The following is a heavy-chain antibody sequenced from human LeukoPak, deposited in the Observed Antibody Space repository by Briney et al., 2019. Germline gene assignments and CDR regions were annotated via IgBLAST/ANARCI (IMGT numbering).Heavy chain of an antibody. V-gene: IGHV3-11*01. D-gene: IGHD3-22*01. CDR3: ARDNYYESGNYYKGREY. CDR2: ISTSGSTI. J-gene: IGHJ4*02. Sequence: LSLTCTVSGGSISGGDYYWSWIRQAPGKGLEWVSYISTSGSTIYYADPVKGRFTISRDNAKNSLYLQMNSLRAEDTAVYYCARDNYYESGNYYKGREYWGQGTLVTVSS. CDR1: GGSISGGDYY.